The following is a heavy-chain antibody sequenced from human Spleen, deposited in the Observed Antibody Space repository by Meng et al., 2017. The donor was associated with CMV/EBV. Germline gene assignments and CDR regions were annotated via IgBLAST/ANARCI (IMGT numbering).Heavy chain of an antibody. CDR1: GFTFINYG. V-gene: IGHV3-30*02. CDR3: AKVGGWYKDAFDI. J-gene: IGHJ3*02. D-gene: IGHD6-19*01. Sequence: GESLKISCAASGFTFINYGMQWVRQAPGKGLEWVAFIRYDGSNKYYSDSVKGRFTISRDNSQNTLYLQMNSLRAEDTAVYYCAKVGGWYKDAFDIWGQGTTVTVSS. CDR2: IRYDGSNK.